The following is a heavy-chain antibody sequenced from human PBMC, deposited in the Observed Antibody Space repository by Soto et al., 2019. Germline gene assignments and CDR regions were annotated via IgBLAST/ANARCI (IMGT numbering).Heavy chain of an antibody. Sequence: GGSLRLSCAASGFTFSTYGMNWVRQAPGKGLEWVRSISSSSSYIYYADSVKGRFTISRDNAENSLYLQMNSLRAEDTAVYYCASRKWQQLVIDYWGQGTLVTFSS. CDR1: GFTFSTYG. D-gene: IGHD6-13*01. V-gene: IGHV3-21*01. J-gene: IGHJ4*02. CDR3: ASRKWQQLVIDY. CDR2: ISSSSSYI.